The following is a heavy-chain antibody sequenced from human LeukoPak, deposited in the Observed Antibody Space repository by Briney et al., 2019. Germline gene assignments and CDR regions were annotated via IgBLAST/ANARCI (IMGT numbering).Heavy chain of an antibody. D-gene: IGHD3-10*01. CDR3: ARGGIDYYGSGPRYYFDY. Sequence: ASVKVSCKASGYIFSNNDINWVRQATGQGLEWMGWMNPISGNTGFAQKFQGRVTITRDTSISTAYMEVSSLRSDDTAVYYCARGGIDYYGSGPRYYFDYWGQGTLVTVSS. V-gene: IGHV1-8*03. CDR2: MNPISGNT. J-gene: IGHJ4*02. CDR1: GYIFSNND.